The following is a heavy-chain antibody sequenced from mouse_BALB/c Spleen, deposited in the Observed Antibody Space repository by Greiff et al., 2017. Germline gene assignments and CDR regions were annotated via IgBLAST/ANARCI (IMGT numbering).Heavy chain of an antibody. CDR2: IRSKSNNYAT. CDR3: VRHFGFAY. CDR1: GFTFNTYA. Sequence: EVQLVESGGGLVQPKGSLKLSCAASGFTFNTYAMNWVRQAPGKGLEWVARIRSKSNNYATYYADSVKDRFTISRDDSQSMLYLQMNNLKTEDTAMYYCVRHFGFAYWGQGTLVTVSA. J-gene: IGHJ3*01. V-gene: IGHV10-1*02.